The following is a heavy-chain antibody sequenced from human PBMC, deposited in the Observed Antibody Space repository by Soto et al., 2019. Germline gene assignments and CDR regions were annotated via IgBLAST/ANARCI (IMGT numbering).Heavy chain of an antibody. Sequence: QVQLLQSGPELMKPGASVKLSCKASGYTFRNYGINWVRQAPGQGLEWMGWISAYNGDTNYAHNFQGRVTMATDTPTRTAYMELRSLKSDAPPVYYAARAGRQSTQNSYNFDIWGQGTTVTVSS. J-gene: IGHJ3*02. CDR2: ISAYNGDT. CDR1: GYTFRNYG. CDR3: ARAGRQSTQNSYNFDI. V-gene: IGHV1-18*01. D-gene: IGHD3-10*01.